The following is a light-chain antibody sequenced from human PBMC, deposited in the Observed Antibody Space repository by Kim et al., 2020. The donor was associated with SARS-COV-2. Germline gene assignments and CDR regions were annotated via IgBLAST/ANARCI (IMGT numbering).Light chain of an antibody. CDR1: PSVLSNW. Sequence: SPGERATLSCSASPSVLSNWLAWYQQKPGQAPRLLIYGTSSRATGIPDRFSGSGSGTDFTLTISRLEPEDCAVYYCQQYGNPPRTFGQGTKVDIK. V-gene: IGKV3-20*01. J-gene: IGKJ1*01. CDR3: QQYGNPPRT. CDR2: GTS.